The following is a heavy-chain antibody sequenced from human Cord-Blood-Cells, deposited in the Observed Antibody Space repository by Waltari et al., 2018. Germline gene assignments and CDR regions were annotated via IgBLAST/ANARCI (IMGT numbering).Heavy chain of an antibody. D-gene: IGHD6-6*01. CDR1: GGSFSGYY. Sequence: QVQLQQWGAGLLKPSETLSLTCAVYGGSFSGYYWSWIRQPPGKGLEWIGEINHNGSTNYNPSLKSRVTISVDTSKNQFSLKLSSVTTADTAVYYCARSCTGIAARPDYFDYWGQGTLVTVSS. CDR2: INHNGST. J-gene: IGHJ4*02. CDR3: ARSCTGIAARPDYFDY. V-gene: IGHV4-34*01.